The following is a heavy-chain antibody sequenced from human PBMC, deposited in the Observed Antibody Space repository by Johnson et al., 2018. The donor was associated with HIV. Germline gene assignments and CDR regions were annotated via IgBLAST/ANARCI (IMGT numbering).Heavy chain of an antibody. D-gene: IGHD6-13*01. V-gene: IGHV3-13*01. CDR3: ARDGGIATALDGFDI. Sequence: VQLVESGGGLVQPGRSLRLSCAASGFTFSSNAMHWVRQSPGKGLEWVSAIGTAGDTYYPGSVKGRFTISRDNSKNTLYLQMNSLRSEDTAVYYCARDGGIATALDGFDIWGQGTMVTVSS. CDR1: GFTFSSNA. J-gene: IGHJ3*02. CDR2: IGTAGDT.